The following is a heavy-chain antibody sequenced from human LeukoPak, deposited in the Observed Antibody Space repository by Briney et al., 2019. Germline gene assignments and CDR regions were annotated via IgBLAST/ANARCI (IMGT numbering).Heavy chain of an antibody. V-gene: IGHV3-74*01. J-gene: IGHJ5*02. CDR1: GCTFSTYW. Sequence: GGSLRLSCAASGCTFSTYWMHWVRQAPGKGLVWVSHINTDGSSTTYVDSVKGRFTIYRDNAKNTLYLQMNSLRAEDTAVYYCARALSHCSSTGCYVPFDPWGQGTLVTVSS. D-gene: IGHD2-2*01. CDR2: INTDGSST. CDR3: ARALSHCSSTGCYVPFDP.